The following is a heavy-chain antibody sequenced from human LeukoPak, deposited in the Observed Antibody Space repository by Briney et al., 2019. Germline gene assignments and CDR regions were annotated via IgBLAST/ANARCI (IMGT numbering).Heavy chain of an antibody. V-gene: IGHV3-53*01. D-gene: IGHD6-13*01. CDR2: IYSGGGT. J-gene: IGHJ4*02. CDR3: ARRMCTSWASDY. CDR1: GFTVSLSS. Sequence: GGSLRLSCAASGFTVSLSSMNWFRQAPGKGLEWVSVIYSGGGTYYAESVKGRFTISRYHSKNTLFLQMSSLKAEDTAVYYCARRMCTSWASDYWGQGTLVTVSS.